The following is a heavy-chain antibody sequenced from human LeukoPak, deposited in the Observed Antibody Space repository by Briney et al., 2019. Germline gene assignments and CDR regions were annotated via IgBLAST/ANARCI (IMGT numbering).Heavy chain of an antibody. Sequence: SMKVSFKSSVGTFTSYAINWVRQPPGQGLEWMGGIIHIFGTANYAQKFQGRVTITTDESTSTAYMELSSLRSEDTAVYYCASRSGSYSHYYYYYMDVWGKGTTVTVSS. CDR1: VGTFTSYA. CDR2: IIHIFGTA. V-gene: IGHV1-69*05. CDR3: ASRSGSYSHYYYYYMDV. D-gene: IGHD3-10*01. J-gene: IGHJ6*03.